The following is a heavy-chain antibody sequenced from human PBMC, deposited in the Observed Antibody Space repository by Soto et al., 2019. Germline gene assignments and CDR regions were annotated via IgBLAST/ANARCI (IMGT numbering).Heavy chain of an antibody. J-gene: IGHJ6*01. CDR1: GYTFTGYY. CDR2: INPNSGGT. Sequence: ASVKVSCKASGYTFTGYYMHWVRQAGGQGLEWMGWINPNSGGTNYAQKFQGRVTMTRDTSISTAYMELSRLRSDDTAVYYCARWGAMVRGVIKSTRTYYYYGMEVRGQGTTVTVS. CDR3: ARWGAMVRGVIKSTRTYYYYGMEV. V-gene: IGHV1-2*02. D-gene: IGHD3-10*01.